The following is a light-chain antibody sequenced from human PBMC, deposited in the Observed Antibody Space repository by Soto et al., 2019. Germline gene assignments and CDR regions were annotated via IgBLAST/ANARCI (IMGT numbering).Light chain of an antibody. J-gene: IGKJ3*01. V-gene: IGKV1-39*01. CDR2: AAS. Sequence: DIQMTQSPSSLSASVGDRVTISCRASQSVSSYLNWYQQKPKKAPKLLIYAASSLQSGVPSRLSGSGSGTDFTLTITSVQPEDFATYYCQQSYSTRFTFGPGTKVDIK. CDR1: QSVSSY. CDR3: QQSYSTRFT.